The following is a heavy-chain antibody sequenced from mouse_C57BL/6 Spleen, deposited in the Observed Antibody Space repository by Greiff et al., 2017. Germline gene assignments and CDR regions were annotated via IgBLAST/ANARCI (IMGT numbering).Heavy chain of an antibody. V-gene: IGHV1-64*01. D-gene: IGHD1-1*01. CDR3: ARGRYGSSYFDY. CDR2: IHPNSGST. CDR1: GYTFTSYW. Sequence: QVQLQQPGAELVKPGASVKLSCKASGYTFTSYWMHWVKQRPGQGLEWIGMIHPNSGSTNYNEKFKSKATLTVDKSSSTAYMQLSSLTSEDSAVYYCARGRYGSSYFDYWGQGTTLTVSS. J-gene: IGHJ2*01.